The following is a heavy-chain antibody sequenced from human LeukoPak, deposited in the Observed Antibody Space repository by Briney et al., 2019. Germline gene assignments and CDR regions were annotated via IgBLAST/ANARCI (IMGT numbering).Heavy chain of an antibody. CDR2: IIPIFGTA. Sequence: SVKVSCKASGGTFSGYAISWVRQAPGQGLEWMGGIIPIFGTANYAQKFQGRVTITADESTSTAYMELSSLRSEDTAVYYCARDLEGGPQVPLWGQGTLVTVSS. J-gene: IGHJ4*02. CDR1: GGTFSGYA. D-gene: IGHD1-1*01. V-gene: IGHV1-69*01. CDR3: ARDLEGGPQVPL.